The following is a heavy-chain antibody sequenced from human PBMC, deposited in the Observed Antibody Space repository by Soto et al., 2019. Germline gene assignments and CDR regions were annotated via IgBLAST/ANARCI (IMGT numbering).Heavy chain of an antibody. J-gene: IGHJ3*02. CDR2: LSRGGGST. D-gene: IGHD5-12*01. CDR1: GFTYSSHG. Sequence: EAQLLESGGELIQPGGSLRLSCAASGFTYSSHGMSWVRQAPGKGLEWIAGLSRGGGSTYYADSVKGRFTISRDNSKNTLDLIMNSLRVENTALYYGAGDDQYRTDGFDIWGQGTMVTVSS. CDR3: AGDDQYRTDGFDI. V-gene: IGHV3-23*01.